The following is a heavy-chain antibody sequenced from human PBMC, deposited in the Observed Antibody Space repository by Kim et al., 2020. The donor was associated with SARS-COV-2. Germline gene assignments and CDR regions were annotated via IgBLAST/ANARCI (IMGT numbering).Heavy chain of an antibody. V-gene: IGHV3-23*01. CDR2: ITASGGTT. Sequence: GGSLRLSCGASGFSFSSFAMTWVRQAPGKGLEWVSSITASGGTTYYADSVKGRFLISRDNSRDTLFLQMNSLRAEDTAVYYCAKGGTYSGSYTPDYWGQGTMVTVS. J-gene: IGHJ4*02. CDR1: GFSFSSFA. CDR3: AKGGTYSGSYTPDY. D-gene: IGHD1-26*01.